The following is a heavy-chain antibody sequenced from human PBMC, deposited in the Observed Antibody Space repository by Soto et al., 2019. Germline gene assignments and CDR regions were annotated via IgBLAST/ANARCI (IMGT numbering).Heavy chain of an antibody. V-gene: IGHV1-18*04. CDR1: GYIFTNYY. J-gene: IGHJ6*02. D-gene: IGHD3-3*01. Sequence: ASVKVSCKASGYIFTNYYIHWVRQAPGQGLEWMGWISAYNGNTNYAQKLQGRVTMTTDTSTSTAYMELRSLRSDDTAVYYCARFLEWLLYGHLEYYYGMDVWGQGTTVTVSS. CDR3: ARFLEWLLYGHLEYYYGMDV. CDR2: ISAYNGNT.